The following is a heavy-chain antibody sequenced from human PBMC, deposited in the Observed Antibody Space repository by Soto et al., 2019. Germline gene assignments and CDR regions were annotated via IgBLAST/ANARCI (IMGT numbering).Heavy chain of an antibody. CDR3: ARGKGSSWSRRWFDP. V-gene: IGHV1-2*04. D-gene: IGHD6-13*01. J-gene: IGHJ5*02. CDR2: INPNSGGT. CDR1: GDAFTCYY. Sequence: EDSAKVCCKACGDAFTCYYMYWVRQAPGQGLEWMGWINPNSGGTNYAQKFQGWVTMTRDTSISTAYMELSRLRSDDTAVYYCARGKGSSWSRRWFDPWGQGILLTVHS.